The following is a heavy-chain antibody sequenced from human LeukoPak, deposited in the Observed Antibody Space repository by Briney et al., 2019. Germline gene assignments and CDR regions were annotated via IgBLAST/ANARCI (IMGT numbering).Heavy chain of an antibody. J-gene: IGHJ4*02. CDR2: IYPGDSDT. CDR3: ARQVAPLIDTAMVTNYFDY. D-gene: IGHD5-18*01. CDR1: GYSFTSYW. Sequence: GESLKISCKGSGYSFTSYWIGWVHQMPGKGLEWMGIIYPGDSDTRYSPSFQGQVTISADKSISTAYLQWSSLKASDTAMYYCARQVAPLIDTAMVTNYFDYWGQGTLVTVSS. V-gene: IGHV5-51*07.